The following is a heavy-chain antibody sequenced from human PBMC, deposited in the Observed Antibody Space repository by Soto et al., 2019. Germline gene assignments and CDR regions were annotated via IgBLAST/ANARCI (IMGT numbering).Heavy chain of an antibody. CDR3: AKDRDYGGNFDY. Sequence: ETLRLSCAASGFTFSSYAMSWVRQAPGKGLEWVSAISGSGGSTYYADSVKGRFTISRDNSKNTLYLQMNSLRAEDTAVYYCAKDRDYGGNFDYWGQGTLVTVSS. J-gene: IGHJ4*02. CDR1: GFTFSSYA. D-gene: IGHD4-17*01. CDR2: ISGSGGST. V-gene: IGHV3-23*01.